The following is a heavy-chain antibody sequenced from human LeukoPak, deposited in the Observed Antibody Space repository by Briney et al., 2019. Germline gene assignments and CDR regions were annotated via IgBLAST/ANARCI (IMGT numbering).Heavy chain of an antibody. J-gene: IGHJ5*02. D-gene: IGHD3-10*01. CDR2: INPSANNT. Sequence: ASVKVSCKASGYTFTFYYVHWVRQAPGQGLEWMGIINPSANNTNYAQTFQGRVTMTRDMPTSTFYMELSSLRSEDTAVYYCARDHYGSGSYARSRFDPWGQGTLVTVSS. V-gene: IGHV1-46*01. CDR1: GYTFTFYY. CDR3: ARDHYGSGSYARSRFDP.